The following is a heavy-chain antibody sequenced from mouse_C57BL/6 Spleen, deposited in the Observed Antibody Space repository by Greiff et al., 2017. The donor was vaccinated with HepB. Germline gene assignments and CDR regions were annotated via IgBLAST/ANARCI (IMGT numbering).Heavy chain of an antibody. CDR2: IDPSDSYT. J-gene: IGHJ2*01. CDR1: GYTFTSYW. Sequence: QVQLQQPGAELVRPGTSVKLSCKASGYTFTSYWMHWVKQRPGQGLEWIGVIDPSDSYTNYNQKFKGKATLTVDTSSSTAYMQLSSLTSEDSAVYYCARVGNYGSYFDYWGQGTTLTVSS. V-gene: IGHV1-59*01. D-gene: IGHD2-1*01. CDR3: ARVGNYGSYFDY.